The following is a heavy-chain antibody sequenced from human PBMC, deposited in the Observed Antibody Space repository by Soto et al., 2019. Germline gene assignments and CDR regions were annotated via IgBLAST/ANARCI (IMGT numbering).Heavy chain of an antibody. CDR2: ISHSGST. J-gene: IGHJ4*02. CDR1: GCSVRSRNW. V-gene: IGHV4-4*02. CDR3: ARTPPPYYDILTGYYKGPAY. D-gene: IGHD3-9*01. Sequence: SESLSPTYGNSGCSVRSRNWGMWVRQPPGMGLEWYGEISHSGSTNYNPSLKSRVTISVDKSKNQFSLKLSSVTAADTAAYYCARTPPPYYDILTGYYKGPAYWGQRTLVTVSS.